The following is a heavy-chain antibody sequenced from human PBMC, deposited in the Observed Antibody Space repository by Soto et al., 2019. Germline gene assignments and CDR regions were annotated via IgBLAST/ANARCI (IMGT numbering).Heavy chain of an antibody. V-gene: IGHV3-23*01. Sequence: GGSLRLSCAASGFTFSSYAMSWVRQAPGKGLEWVSAISGSGGSTYYADSVKGRFTISRDNSKNTLYLQMNSLRAEDTAVYYCAKDLLLIAPNRLVAGTPVLDAFDIWGQGTMVTVSS. J-gene: IGHJ3*02. D-gene: IGHD6-19*01. CDR2: ISGSGGST. CDR3: AKDLLLIAPNRLVAGTPVLDAFDI. CDR1: GFTFSSYA.